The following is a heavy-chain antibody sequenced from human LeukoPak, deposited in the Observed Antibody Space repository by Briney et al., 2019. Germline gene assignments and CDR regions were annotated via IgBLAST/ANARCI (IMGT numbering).Heavy chain of an antibody. CDR3: ARAAIAAFGTDNWFDP. D-gene: IGHD6-6*01. Sequence: WASVKVSCKASGYTFTSYDINWVRQATGQGLEWMGWMNPNSGNTGYAQKFQGRVTMTRNTSISTAYMELSSLRSEDTAVYYCARAAIAAFGTDNWFDPWGQGTLVTVSS. J-gene: IGHJ5*02. CDR1: GYTFTSYD. CDR2: MNPNSGNT. V-gene: IGHV1-8*01.